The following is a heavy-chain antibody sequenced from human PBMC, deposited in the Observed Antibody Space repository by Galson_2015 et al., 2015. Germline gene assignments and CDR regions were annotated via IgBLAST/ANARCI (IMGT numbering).Heavy chain of an antibody. D-gene: IGHD3-9*01. CDR3: ARDGYLDRFDY. CDR1: GGSISSGGYY. Sequence: TLSLTCAVSGGSISSGGYYWSWIRQHPGKGLEWIGYIYYSGSTYYNPSLKSRVTISVDTSKNQFSLKLSSVTAADTAVYYCARDGYLDRFDYWGQGTLVTVSS. J-gene: IGHJ4*02. V-gene: IGHV4-31*11. CDR2: IYYSGST.